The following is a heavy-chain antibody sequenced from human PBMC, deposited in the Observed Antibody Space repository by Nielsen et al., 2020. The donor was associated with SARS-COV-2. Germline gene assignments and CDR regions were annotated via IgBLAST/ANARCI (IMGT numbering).Heavy chain of an antibody. J-gene: IGHJ4*02. CDR1: GFTFSSYA. V-gene: IGHV3-30-3*01. CDR3: ARGNGLGSYFDY. CDR2: ISYDGSNK. D-gene: IGHD1-1*01. Sequence: GGSLRLSCAASGFTFSSYAMHWVRQAPGKGLEWVAVISYDGSNKYYADSVKGRFTISRDNSKNTLYLQMNSLRAEDTAVYYCARGNGLGSYFDYWGQGTLVTVSS.